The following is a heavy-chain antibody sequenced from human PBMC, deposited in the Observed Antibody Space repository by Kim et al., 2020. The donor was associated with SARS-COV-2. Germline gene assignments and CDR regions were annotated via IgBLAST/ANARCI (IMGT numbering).Heavy chain of an antibody. J-gene: IGHJ4*02. D-gene: IGHD3-22*01. CDR3: AHSRIRRGTMIVVAYMSFDY. V-gene: IGHV2-5*02. CDR1: GFSLTTSGVG. Sequence: SGPTLVNPTQTLTLTCTFSGFSLTTSGVGVGWIRQPPGKALEWLALIYWDDDKRYSPSLKSRLTITKDTSKNQVVLTMTNMDPVDTATYYCAHSRIRRGTMIVVAYMSFDYWGRGTLVTVSS. CDR2: IYWDDDK.